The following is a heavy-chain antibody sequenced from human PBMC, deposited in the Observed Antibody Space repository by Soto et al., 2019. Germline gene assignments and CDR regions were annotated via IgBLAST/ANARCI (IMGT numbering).Heavy chain of an antibody. CDR2: INPNSGGT. Sequence: EASVKVSCKASGYTFTGYYMLWVRQAPGQGLEWMGWINPNSGGTNYAQKFQGRVTMTRDTSISTAYMELSRLRSDDTAVYYCARGAARMKTNYYYYGKDVWGQGTKVTVSS. J-gene: IGHJ6*02. D-gene: IGHD6-6*01. CDR1: GYTFTGYY. V-gene: IGHV1-2*02. CDR3: ARGAARMKTNYYYYGKDV.